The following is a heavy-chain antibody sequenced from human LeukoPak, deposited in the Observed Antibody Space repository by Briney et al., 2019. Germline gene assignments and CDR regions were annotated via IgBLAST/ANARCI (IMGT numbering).Heavy chain of an antibody. Sequence: TSETLSLTCTVSGGSISSYYWSWIRQPPGKGLEWIGYIYYSGSTNYNPSLKSRVTISVDTSKNPFSLKLSSVTAAATAVYYCAIGIRPDGHPIDYWGQGTLVTVSS. CDR2: IYYSGST. CDR3: AIGIRPDGHPIDY. CDR1: GGSISSYY. D-gene: IGHD1-20*01. V-gene: IGHV4-59*01. J-gene: IGHJ4*02.